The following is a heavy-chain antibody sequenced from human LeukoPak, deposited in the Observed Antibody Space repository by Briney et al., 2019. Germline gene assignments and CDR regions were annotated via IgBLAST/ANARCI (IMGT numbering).Heavy chain of an antibody. V-gene: IGHV1-69*05. D-gene: IGHD3-10*01. J-gene: IGHJ4*02. Sequence: GSSVKVSCKAAGGTFSSYAISWVRQAPGQGLEGMGGIIPIFGTANYAQKFQGRVTITTDESTSTAYMELSSLRSEDTAVYYCARRGLVGGYSHWGQGTLVTVSS. CDR3: ARRGLVGGYSH. CDR2: IIPIFGTA. CDR1: GGTFSSYA.